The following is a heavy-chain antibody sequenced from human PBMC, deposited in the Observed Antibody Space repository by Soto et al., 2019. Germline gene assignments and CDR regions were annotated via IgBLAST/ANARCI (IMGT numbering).Heavy chain of an antibody. J-gene: IGHJ6*02. D-gene: IGHD1-7*01. CDR3: ANDQALSVELPTLWRSRSYYYYYTLDV. Sequence: GGSLRLSCAASGFTFSNYGMHWVRQAPGKGLEWVSVISYDGSYKYYADSVKGRFTISRDNSKNTLYLQMKSLRAEDTAVYFCANDQALSVELPTLWRSRSYYYYYTLDVGGQGTTVTVSS. CDR1: GFTFSNYG. V-gene: IGHV3-30*18. CDR2: ISYDGSYK.